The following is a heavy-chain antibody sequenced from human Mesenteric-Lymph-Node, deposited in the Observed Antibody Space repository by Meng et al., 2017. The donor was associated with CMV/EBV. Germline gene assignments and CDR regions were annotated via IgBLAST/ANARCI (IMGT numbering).Heavy chain of an antibody. D-gene: IGHD6-13*01. CDR1: GFTFSSYA. CDR2: ISYSGNIN. CDR3: ARHDTYSSPEDY. V-gene: IGHV3-30-3*01. J-gene: IGHJ4*02. Sequence: GESLKISCAASGFTFSSYAMHWVRQAPDKGLEWVAVISYSGNINYYADSVKGRFTISRDNAKNSLYLQMNSLRAEDTAVYYCARHDTYSSPEDYWGQGTLVTVSS.